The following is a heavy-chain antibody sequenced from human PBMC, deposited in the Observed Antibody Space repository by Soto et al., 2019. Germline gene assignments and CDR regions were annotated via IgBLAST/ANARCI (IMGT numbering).Heavy chain of an antibody. CDR3: ARGGYCSSTSCYISYYYGMDV. D-gene: IGHD2-2*02. CDR2: ISAYNGNT. V-gene: IGHV1-18*01. Sequence: GASVKVSCKASGYTFTSYGISWVRQAPGQGLEWMGWISAYNGNTNYAQKLQGRVTMTTDTSTSTAYMELRSLRSDDTAVYYCARGGYCSSTSCYISYYYGMDVWGQGTTVTVSS. J-gene: IGHJ6*02. CDR1: GYTFTSYG.